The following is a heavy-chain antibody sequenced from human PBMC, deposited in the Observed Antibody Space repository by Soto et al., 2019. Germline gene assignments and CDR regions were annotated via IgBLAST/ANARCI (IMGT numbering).Heavy chain of an antibody. CDR3: AKECGGDCYGYDALDV. CDR2: IYYSGST. D-gene: IGHD2-21*02. J-gene: IGHJ6*02. V-gene: IGHV4-31*03. CDR1: GVSISTGSYY. Sequence: QVQLQQSGPGLVKPSQTLSLTCTVSGVSISTGSYYWSWIRQHPGKGPECIGHIYYSGSTYYNPSLSRRVSSSDAAYNNLFSLKLSAITAAETAEYYCAKECGGDCYGYDALDVWGQGTTVTVSS.